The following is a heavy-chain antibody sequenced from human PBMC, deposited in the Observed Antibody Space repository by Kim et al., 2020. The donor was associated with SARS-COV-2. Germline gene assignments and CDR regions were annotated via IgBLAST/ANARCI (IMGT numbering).Heavy chain of an antibody. Sequence: GGSLRLSCAASGFTFSSYGMHWVRQAPGKGLEWVAVIWYDGSNKYYADSVKGRFTISRDNSKNTLYLQMNSLRAEDTAVYYCARDRISMAYCSSTSCYAPAFDICGQGTMGSLSS. V-gene: IGHV3-33*01. CDR3: ARDRISMAYCSSTSCYAPAFDI. CDR1: GFTFSSYG. CDR2: IWYDGSNK. D-gene: IGHD2-2*01. J-gene: IGHJ3*02.